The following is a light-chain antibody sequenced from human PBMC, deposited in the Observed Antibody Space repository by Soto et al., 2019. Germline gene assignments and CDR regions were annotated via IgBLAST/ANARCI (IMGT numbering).Light chain of an antibody. CDR3: CSFAGANTYA. Sequence: QSVLTQPASVSGSPGQSITISCTGTSSDVGTYNLVSWYQQYPGTAPKLMIYEVNERPSGVSNRFSGSKSGNTASLTISGLQAEDEADYYCCSFAGANTYAFGTGTKVTVL. CDR2: EVN. V-gene: IGLV2-23*02. CDR1: SSDVGTYNL. J-gene: IGLJ1*01.